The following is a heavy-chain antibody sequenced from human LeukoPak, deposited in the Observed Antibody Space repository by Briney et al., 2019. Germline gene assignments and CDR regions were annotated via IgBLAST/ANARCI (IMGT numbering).Heavy chain of an antibody. V-gene: IGHV4-39*07. J-gene: IGHJ4*02. Sequence: SETLSLTCTVSGGSISSSPYYWSWIRQPPGKGLEWIGEINHSGSTNYNPTLKSRVTISVDTSKNQFSLKLSSVTAADTAMYYCARDETYPDFWSGSTVGGKGNYFDYWGQGILVTVSS. D-gene: IGHD3-3*01. CDR1: GGSISSSPYY. CDR2: INHSGST. CDR3: ARDETYPDFWSGSTVGGKGNYFDY.